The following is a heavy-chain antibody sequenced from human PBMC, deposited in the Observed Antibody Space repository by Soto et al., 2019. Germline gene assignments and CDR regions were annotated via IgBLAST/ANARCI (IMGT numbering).Heavy chain of an antibody. Sequence: QVQLQQWGAGLLKPSETLSLTCAVYGKSLSGYYWSWIRQPPGKALEWIGEINHSGNTNYNPSLKSRVTISVDTSKNQLFLNLSSVTAADTAMYYCARHHVRGRTIAGAAEVWGQGTLVTVSS. CDR3: ARHHVRGRTIAGAAEV. CDR1: GKSLSGYY. V-gene: IGHV4-34*01. J-gene: IGHJ4*02. CDR2: INHSGNT. D-gene: IGHD1-26*01.